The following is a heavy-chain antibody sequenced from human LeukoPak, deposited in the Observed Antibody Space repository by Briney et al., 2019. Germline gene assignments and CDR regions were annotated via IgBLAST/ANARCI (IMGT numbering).Heavy chain of an antibody. V-gene: IGHV4-4*02. CDR2: IYHSGST. CDR3: ARDLGYCSGGSCHGAFDI. Sequence: PSETLSLTCAVSGGSISSSNWWSWVRQPPGKGLEWIGEIYHSGSTNYNPSLKSRVTISVDKSKNQFSLKLSSVTAADTAVYYCARDLGYCSGGSCHGAFDIWGQGTMVTVSS. D-gene: IGHD2-15*01. J-gene: IGHJ3*02. CDR1: GGSISSSNW.